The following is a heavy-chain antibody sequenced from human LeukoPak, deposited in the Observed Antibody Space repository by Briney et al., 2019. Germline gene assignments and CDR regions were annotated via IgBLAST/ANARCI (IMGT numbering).Heavy chain of an antibody. CDR2: ISYDGSNK. V-gene: IGHV3-30*18. CDR1: GFTFSSYG. J-gene: IGHJ6*02. CDR3: AKKTRPAAHPGFYYYGMDV. D-gene: IGHD2-2*01. Sequence: GRSLRLSCAASGFTFSSYGMHWVRQAPGKGLEWVAVISYDGSNKYYADSVKGRFTISRDNSKNTLYLQMNSLRAEDTAVYYCAKKTRPAAHPGFYYYGMDVWGQGTTVTVSS.